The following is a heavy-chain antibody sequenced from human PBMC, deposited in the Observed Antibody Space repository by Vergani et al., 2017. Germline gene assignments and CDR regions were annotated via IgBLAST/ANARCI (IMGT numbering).Heavy chain of an antibody. V-gene: IGHV1-69*01. CDR2: INPIFGTA. CDR1: GYTFTGYY. CDR3: ARRWLPTSDPDAFDI. Sequence: QVQLVQSGAEVKKPGASVKVSCKASGYTFTGYYMHWVRQAPGQGLEWMGWINPIFGTANYAQKFQGRVTITADESTSTAYMELSSLRSEDTAVYYCARRWLPTSDPDAFDIWGQGTMVTVSS. D-gene: IGHD5-24*01. J-gene: IGHJ3*02.